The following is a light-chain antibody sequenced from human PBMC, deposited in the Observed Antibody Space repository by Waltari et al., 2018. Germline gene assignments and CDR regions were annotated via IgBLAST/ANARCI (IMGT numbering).Light chain of an antibody. CDR3: QQYYSYPYN. CDR1: QGISSY. J-gene: IGKJ2*01. CDR2: AAS. V-gene: IGKV1-8*01. Sequence: AIRITQSPSSLSASTGDRVTITCRASQGISSYLAWYQQKPGKAPKLLIYAASTLQSGVPSRFSGSGSGTDFTLTISCLQSEDFATYYCQQYYSYPYNFGQGTKLEIK.